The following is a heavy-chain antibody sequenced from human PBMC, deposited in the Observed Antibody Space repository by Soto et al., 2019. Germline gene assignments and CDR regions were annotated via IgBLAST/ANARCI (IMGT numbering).Heavy chain of an antibody. D-gene: IGHD3-22*01. CDR1: GGSISSGGYS. V-gene: IGHV4-30-2*01. CDR3: ARASDSSGYYYGNWFDP. CDR2: IYHSGST. Sequence: SETLSLTCAVSGGSISSGGYSWSWIRQPPGKGLEWIGYIYHSGSTYYNPSLKSRVTISVDRSKNQFSLKLSSVTAADTAVYYCARASDSSGYYYGNWFDPWGQGTLVTVSS. J-gene: IGHJ5*02.